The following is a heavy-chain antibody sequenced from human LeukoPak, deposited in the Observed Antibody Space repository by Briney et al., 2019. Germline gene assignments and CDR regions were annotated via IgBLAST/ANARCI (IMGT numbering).Heavy chain of an antibody. D-gene: IGHD2-21*02. J-gene: IGHJ4*02. V-gene: IGHV1-3*01. CDR2: IDADNGDT. Sequence: GASVKVSCKASGYTFNGYAIHWVRQAPGQRFEWMGWIDADNGDTAYSQKFQGRVTITRDTSARTVYTELSSLRSEDTAVYYCARGSTSDWPLDHWGQGTLVTISS. CDR1: GYTFNGYA. CDR3: ARGSTSDWPLDH.